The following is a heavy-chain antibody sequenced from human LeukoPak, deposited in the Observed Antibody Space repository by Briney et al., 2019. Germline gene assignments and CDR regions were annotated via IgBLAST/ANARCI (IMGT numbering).Heavy chain of an antibody. Sequence: PGGSLRLSCVASGFTLSYYWMGWVRQSPGGGVEWVATINQAASETYYVDSMKGRFTISRDNAKNSLYLQINSLRAEDTAVYYCAELGITMIGGVWGKGTTVTISS. CDR2: INQAASET. CDR1: GFTLSYYW. D-gene: IGHD3-10*02. V-gene: IGHV3-7*01. CDR3: AELGITMIGGV. J-gene: IGHJ6*04.